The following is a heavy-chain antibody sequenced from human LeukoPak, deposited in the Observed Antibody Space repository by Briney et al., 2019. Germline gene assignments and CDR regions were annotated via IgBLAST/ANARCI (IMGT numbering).Heavy chain of an antibody. J-gene: IGHJ3*02. CDR1: GFTFSSYA. CDR3: ARERQLHDAFDI. Sequence: SGGSLRLSCAASGFTFSSYAMHWVRQAPGKGLEWVAVISYDGSNKYYADSVKGRFTISRDNSKNTLYLQMNSLRAEDTAVYYCARERQLHDAFDIWGQGTMVTVSS. CDR2: ISYDGSNK. V-gene: IGHV3-30*04. D-gene: IGHD5-18*01.